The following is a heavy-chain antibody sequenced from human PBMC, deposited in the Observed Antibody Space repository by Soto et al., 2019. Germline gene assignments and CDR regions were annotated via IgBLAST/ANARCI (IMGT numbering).Heavy chain of an antibody. CDR1: GGSISSGGYY. Sequence: SETLSLTCTVSGGSISSGGYYWSWIRQHPGKGLEWIGYIYYSGSTYYNPSLKSRVTISVDTSKNQFSLKLSSVTAADTAVYYCARDLPDSNWFDPWGQGTLVTVSS. CDR3: ARDLPDSNWFDP. CDR2: IYYSGST. V-gene: IGHV4-31*03. J-gene: IGHJ5*02. D-gene: IGHD2-21*01.